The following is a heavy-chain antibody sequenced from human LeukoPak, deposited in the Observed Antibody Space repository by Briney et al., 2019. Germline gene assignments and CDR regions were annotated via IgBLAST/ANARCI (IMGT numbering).Heavy chain of an antibody. D-gene: IGHD4-17*01. CDR3: ARGPSGPYGDYWYFDL. CDR2: INHSGST. CDR1: GGSFSGYY. Sequence: SETLSLTCAVYGGSFSGYYWSWIRQPPGKGREWIGEINHSGSTNYNPSLKSRVTISVDTSKNQFSLKLSSVTAADTAVYYCARGPSGPYGDYWYFDLWGRGTLVTVSS. J-gene: IGHJ2*01. V-gene: IGHV4-34*01.